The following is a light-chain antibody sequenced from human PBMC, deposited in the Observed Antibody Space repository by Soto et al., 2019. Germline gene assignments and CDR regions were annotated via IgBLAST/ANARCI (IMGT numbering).Light chain of an antibody. J-gene: IGKJ3*01. Sequence: EIVVTQSPGTLSLSTGESATLSCRASQSVSSNSLAWFQLKPGQAPRLLIYGASSRATGIPDRFRGSGSGTDFTITISRLEPEDFAVYYCQQWFTFGPGTKVDLQ. CDR1: QSVSSNS. V-gene: IGKV3-20*01. CDR2: GAS. CDR3: QQWFT.